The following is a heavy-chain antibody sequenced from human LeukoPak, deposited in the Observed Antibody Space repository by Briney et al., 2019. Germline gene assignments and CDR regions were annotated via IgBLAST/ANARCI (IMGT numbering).Heavy chain of an antibody. D-gene: IGHD2-2*01. CDR3: ARCGDIVVVSAAVYFDY. V-gene: IGHV4-59*01. CDR2: IYYSGST. CDR1: GGSISRSY. Sequence: SETLSLTCTVSGGSISRSYWCWIRQTPGKGLEWIGYIYYSGSTNYNPSLKSRVTISVDTSKNQFSLKLSSVTAAGPAVYYCARCGDIVVVSAAVYFDYWGQGTLVTVSS. J-gene: IGHJ4*02.